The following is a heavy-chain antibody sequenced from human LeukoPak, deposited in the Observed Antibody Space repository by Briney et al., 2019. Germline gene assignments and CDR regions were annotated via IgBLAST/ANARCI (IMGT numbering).Heavy chain of an antibody. CDR2: ISGSGGST. V-gene: IGHV3-23*01. Sequence: GGSLRLSCAASGFTFSSYAMSWVRQAPGKGLEWVSAISGSGGSTYYADSVEGRFTISRDNSKNTLYLQMDSVRAEDTAVYYCAKSRTSTAYFNFDYWGQGTLVTVSS. J-gene: IGHJ4*02. D-gene: IGHD3-22*01. CDR1: GFTFSSYA. CDR3: AKSRTSTAYFNFDY.